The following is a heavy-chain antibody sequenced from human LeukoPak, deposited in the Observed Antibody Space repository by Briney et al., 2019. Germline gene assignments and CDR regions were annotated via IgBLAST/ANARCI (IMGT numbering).Heavy chain of an antibody. CDR2: ISAYNGNT. V-gene: IGHV1-18*01. CDR3: ARGPSVVVPAATTLSAYYFDY. J-gene: IGHJ4*02. D-gene: IGHD2-2*01. CDR1: GYTFTSYG. Sequence: ASVKVSCKTSGYTFTSYGISWVRQAPGQGLEWMGWISAYNGNTNYAQKLQGRVTMTTDTSTSTAYMELRSLRSEDTAVYYCARGPSVVVPAATTLSAYYFDYWGQGTLVTVSS.